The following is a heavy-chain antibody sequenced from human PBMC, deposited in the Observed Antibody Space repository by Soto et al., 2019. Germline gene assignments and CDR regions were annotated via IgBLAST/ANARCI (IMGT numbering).Heavy chain of an antibody. Sequence: GGSLRLSCAASGFTFSSYSMSWVRQAPGKGLEWVSSISSSSSYIYYADSVKGRFTISRDNAKNSLYLQMNSLRAEDTAVYYCAKDLSMAGYSGSYWFDYWGKGTLVTVSS. J-gene: IGHJ4*02. CDR1: GFTFSSYS. CDR3: AKDLSMAGYSGSYWFDY. D-gene: IGHD1-26*01. CDR2: ISSSSSYI. V-gene: IGHV3-21*04.